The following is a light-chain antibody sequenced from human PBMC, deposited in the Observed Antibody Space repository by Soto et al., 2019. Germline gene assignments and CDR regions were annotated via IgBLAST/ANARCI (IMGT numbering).Light chain of an antibody. CDR2: WAS. J-gene: IGKJ1*01. CDR1: QSVLFVSNNKNF. V-gene: IGKV4-1*01. Sequence: VLTQSPDSLAVSLGGRATIHCRSNQSVLFVSNNKNFLAWYQQKPGQPPNLFLNWASTRESGVPDRFIGGGSGTEFTLTISSLHAEDAAVCYCPQFFHPQTSGQGTKV. CDR3: PQFFHPQT.